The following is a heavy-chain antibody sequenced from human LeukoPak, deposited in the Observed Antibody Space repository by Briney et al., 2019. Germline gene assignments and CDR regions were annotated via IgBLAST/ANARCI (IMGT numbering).Heavy chain of an antibody. CDR2: ISGSGGST. CDR3: AKDACSTTCYWSDY. CDR1: GFTFSSYA. J-gene: IGHJ4*02. D-gene: IGHD2-2*01. V-gene: IGHV3-23*01. Sequence: PGGSLRLSCAASGFTFSSYAMSWVRQAPGKGLGWVSVISGSGGSTYYADSVKGRFTISRDNSKNTLYLQMNSLRAEDTALYYCAKDACSTTCYWSDYWGRGTLVTVSS.